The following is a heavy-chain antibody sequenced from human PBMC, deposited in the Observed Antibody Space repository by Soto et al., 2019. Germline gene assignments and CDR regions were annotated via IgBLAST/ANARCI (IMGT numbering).Heavy chain of an antibody. V-gene: IGHV3-30*18. CDR3: AKDNVNSWSTYYGMDV. CDR2: ISYDGSNK. CDR1: GFTFSSYG. Sequence: GGSLRLSCAASGFTFSSYGMHWVRQAPGKGLEWVAVISYDGSNKYYADSVKGRFTISRDNSKNTLYLQMNSLRAEDTAVYYCAKDNVNSWSTYYGMDVWGQGTTVTVSS. J-gene: IGHJ6*02. D-gene: IGHD6-13*01.